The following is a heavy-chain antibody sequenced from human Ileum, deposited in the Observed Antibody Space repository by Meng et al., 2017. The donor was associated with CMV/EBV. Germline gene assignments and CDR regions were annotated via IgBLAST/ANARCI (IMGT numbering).Heavy chain of an antibody. Sequence: ASVKVSCKASGYTFTGYYMHWVRQAPGRGLEWMGWISAYNGNTNYAQKLQGRVTMTTDTSTTTAYMELRSLRSDDTAVYYCARAGSSGWYDAFDIWGQGTMVTVSS. CDR3: ARAGSSGWYDAFDI. V-gene: IGHV1-18*04. J-gene: IGHJ3*02. CDR2: ISAYNGNT. CDR1: GYTFTGYY. D-gene: IGHD6-19*01.